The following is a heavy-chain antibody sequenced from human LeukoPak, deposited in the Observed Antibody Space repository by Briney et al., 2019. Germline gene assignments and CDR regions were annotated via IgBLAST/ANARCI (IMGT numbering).Heavy chain of an antibody. CDR2: IYYSGST. J-gene: IGHJ6*03. CDR1: GGSISSYY. CDR3: VTGGSPYSYYYYMDV. D-gene: IGHD5-12*01. Sequence: SETLSLTCTVSGGSISSYYWSWIRQPPGKGLEWIGYIYYSGSTNYNPSPKSRVTISVDTSKNQFSLKLRSVTAADTAVYYCVTGGSPYSYYYYMDVWGKGTTVTVSS. V-gene: IGHV4-59*01.